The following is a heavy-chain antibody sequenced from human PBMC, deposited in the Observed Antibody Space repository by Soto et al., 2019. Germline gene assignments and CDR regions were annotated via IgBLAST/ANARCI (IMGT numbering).Heavy chain of an antibody. CDR2: ISAYNGNT. D-gene: IGHD6-19*01. V-gene: IGHV1-18*01. CDR1: GYTFTSYG. CDR3: ATTRWEQWLHAYYFDY. J-gene: IGHJ4*02. Sequence: QVQLVQSGAEVKKPGASVKVSCKASGYTFTSYGISWVRQAPGQGLEWMGWISAYNGNTNYAQKLQGRVTMTTDTSTSTAYMELRRLRSDDTAVYYCATTRWEQWLHAYYFDYWGQGTLVTVSS.